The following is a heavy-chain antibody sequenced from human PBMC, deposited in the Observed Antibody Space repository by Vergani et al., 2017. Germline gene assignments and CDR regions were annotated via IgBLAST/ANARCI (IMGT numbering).Heavy chain of an antibody. D-gene: IGHD1-20*01. CDR3: ARVLGLRGNWNDGRNWFDP. Sequence: EVQLVETGGGLIQPGGSLRLSCAASGFTVSSNYMSWVRQAPGKGLEWVSVIYSGGSTYYADSVKGRFTISRDNSKTTLYLQMNSLRAEDTDVYYCARVLGLRGNWNDGRNWFDPWGQGTLVTVSS. V-gene: IGHV3-53*02. CDR1: GFTVSSNY. J-gene: IGHJ5*02. CDR2: IYSGGST.